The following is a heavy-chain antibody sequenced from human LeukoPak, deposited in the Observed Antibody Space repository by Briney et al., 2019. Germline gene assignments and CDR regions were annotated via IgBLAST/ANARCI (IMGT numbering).Heavy chain of an antibody. CDR3: AKQSPTTVTIAWFDP. Sequence: PWGSLRLSCAASGFTFSSYGMSWVRQAPGKGLEWVSAISGSGGSTYYADSVKGRFTISRDNSKNTLYLQMNSLRAEDTAVYYCAKQSPTTVTIAWFDPWGQGTLVTVSS. V-gene: IGHV3-23*01. CDR2: ISGSGGST. J-gene: IGHJ5*02. CDR1: GFTFSSYG. D-gene: IGHD4-17*01.